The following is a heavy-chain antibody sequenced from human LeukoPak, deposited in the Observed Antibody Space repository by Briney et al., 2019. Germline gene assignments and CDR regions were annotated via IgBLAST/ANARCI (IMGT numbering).Heavy chain of an antibody. Sequence: ASVKVSCKASAYTFTDYYIHWVRQAPGQGLEWMGRINPNTGDTNFAQKFQGRVTMTRDMSISTAVMDLSSLRSDDTAVYYCARYHYGLDYWGQGTLVTVSS. D-gene: IGHD4-17*01. V-gene: IGHV1-2*06. J-gene: IGHJ4*02. CDR3: ARYHYGLDY. CDR2: INPNTGDT. CDR1: AYTFTDYY.